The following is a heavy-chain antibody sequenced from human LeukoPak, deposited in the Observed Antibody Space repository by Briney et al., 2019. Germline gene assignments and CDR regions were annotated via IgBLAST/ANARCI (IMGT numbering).Heavy chain of an antibody. CDR3: ARHRSGWYRFDY. CDR1: GGTFSSYA. V-gene: IGHV1-69*13. CDR2: IIPIFGTA. D-gene: IGHD6-19*01. J-gene: IGHJ4*02. Sequence: ASVKVPCKASGGTFSSYAISWVRQAPGQGLEWMGGIIPIFGTANYAQKFQGRVTITADESTSTAYMELSSLRSEDTAVYYCARHRSGWYRFDYWGQGTLVTVSS.